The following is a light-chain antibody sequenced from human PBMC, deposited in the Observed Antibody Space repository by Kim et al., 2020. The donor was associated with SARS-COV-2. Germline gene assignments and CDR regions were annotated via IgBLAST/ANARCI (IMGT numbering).Light chain of an antibody. V-gene: IGKV3-20*01. CDR3: QQYGSSPRT. CDR1: QSVSSSY. J-gene: IGKJ2*01. CDR2: GAS. Sequence: LSPGERAALSCRASQSVSSSYLAWYQQKPGQAPRLLIYGASSRATGIPDRFSGSGSGTDFTLTISRLEPEDFAVYYCQQYGSSPRTFGQGTKLEI.